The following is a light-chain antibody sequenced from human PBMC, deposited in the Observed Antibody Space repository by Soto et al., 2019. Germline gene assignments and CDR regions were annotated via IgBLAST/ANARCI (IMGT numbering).Light chain of an antibody. CDR1: SSDVGHSNH. V-gene: IGLV2-14*03. Sequence: QSALTQPASVSGSPGQSITISCTGSSSDVGHSNHVSWYQQHPSKAPKLIIYGVTNRPSGISNLFSGSKSGSTASLTISGLQPEDEADYYCNSYTISTTYVFGTGTKLTVL. J-gene: IGLJ1*01. CDR3: NSYTISTTYV. CDR2: GVT.